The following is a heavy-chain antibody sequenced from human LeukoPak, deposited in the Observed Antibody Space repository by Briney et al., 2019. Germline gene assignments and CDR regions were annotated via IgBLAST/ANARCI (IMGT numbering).Heavy chain of an antibody. D-gene: IGHD6-19*01. CDR2: IYYSGST. Sequence: SETLSLTCTVSGGSISSNYWSWIRQPPGKGLEWIGYIYYSGSTNYNPSLKSRVTISVDTSKNQFSLTLTSVTAADTAVYYCVTSISLAGWGAFDIWGQGTMVTVSS. V-gene: IGHV4-59*12. CDR1: GGSISSNY. J-gene: IGHJ3*02. CDR3: VTSISLAGWGAFDI.